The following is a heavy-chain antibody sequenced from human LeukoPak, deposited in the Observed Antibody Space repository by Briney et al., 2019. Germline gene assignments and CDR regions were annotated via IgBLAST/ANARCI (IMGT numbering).Heavy chain of an antibody. CDR3: ARGSERYLAYYYYYMDV. J-gene: IGHJ6*03. CDR1: GGSFSAYY. Sequence: SETLSLTCAVSGGSFSAYYWSWIRQSPVKGLEWIGQINHSGSTNYNPSLKSRVTISVDKSKNQFSLKLNSVTAADTAVYYCARGSERYLAYYYYYMDVWGKGTTVTVSS. V-gene: IGHV4-34*01. CDR2: INHSGST. D-gene: IGHD3-9*01.